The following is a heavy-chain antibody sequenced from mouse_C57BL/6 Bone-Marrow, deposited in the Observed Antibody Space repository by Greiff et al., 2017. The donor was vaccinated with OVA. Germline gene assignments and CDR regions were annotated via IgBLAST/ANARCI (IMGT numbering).Heavy chain of an antibody. CDR1: GFTFSSYG. CDR3: ARLNWDDWYFDV. V-gene: IGHV5-6*01. CDR2: ISSGGSYT. D-gene: IGHD4-1*01. Sequence: EVQRVESGGDLVKPGGSLKLSCAASGFTFSSYGMSWVRQTPDKRLEWVATISSGGSYTYYPDSVKGRFTISRDKAKNTLYLQMSSLKSEDTAMYYCARLNWDDWYFDVWGTGTTVTVSS. J-gene: IGHJ1*03.